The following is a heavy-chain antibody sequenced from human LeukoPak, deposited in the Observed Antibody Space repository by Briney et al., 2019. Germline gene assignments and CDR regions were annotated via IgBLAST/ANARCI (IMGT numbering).Heavy chain of an antibody. CDR3: ATPQKRYEWTIGSFDY. CDR2: IIPILGIA. J-gene: IGHJ4*02. V-gene: IGHV1-69*04. D-gene: IGHD5-12*01. CDR1: GGTFSSYA. Sequence: SVKVSCKASGGTFSSYAISWVRQAPGQGLEWMGRIIPILGIANYAQKFQGRVTITADKSTSTAYMELSSLRSEDTAVYYCATPQKRYEWTIGSFDYWGQGTLVTVSS.